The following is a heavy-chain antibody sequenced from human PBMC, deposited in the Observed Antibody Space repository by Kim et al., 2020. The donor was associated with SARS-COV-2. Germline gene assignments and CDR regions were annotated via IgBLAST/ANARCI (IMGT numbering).Heavy chain of an antibody. CDR2: ISNTGTT. Sequence: SETLSLTCTVSGGFISSDYWAWIRQSPGKGLEWIASISNTGTTKTTPSLESRVTMSFDAPKGQFSLSLSSLTAADTAIYYCARDLHNTGWRYLYPWGPGIPVTVSS. J-gene: IGHJ5*02. CDR1: GGFISSDY. D-gene: IGHD6-19*01. CDR3: ARDLHNTGWRYLYP. V-gene: IGHV4-59*01.